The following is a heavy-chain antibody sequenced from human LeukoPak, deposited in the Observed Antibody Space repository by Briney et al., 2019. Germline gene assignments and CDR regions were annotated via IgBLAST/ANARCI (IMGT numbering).Heavy chain of an antibody. CDR3: AKQGSLPWYYYGMDV. CDR2: VSYDGNRK. J-gene: IGHJ6*02. CDR1: GFTFSNFA. D-gene: IGHD2-15*01. V-gene: IGHV3-30-3*02. Sequence: PGGSLRLSCVASGFTFSNFAIHWVRQAPGKGLEWVTIVSYDGNRKYYADSVRGRFTVSRDNSKNTLFLQMNSLRAEDTAVYYCAKQGSLPWYYYGMDVWGQGTTVTVSS.